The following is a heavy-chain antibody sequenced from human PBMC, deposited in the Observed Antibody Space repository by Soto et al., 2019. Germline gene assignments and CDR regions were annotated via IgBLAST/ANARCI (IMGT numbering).Heavy chain of an antibody. CDR3: ARETPYYYDSSGPREAFDI. CDR2: IYHSGST. V-gene: IGHV4-4*02. J-gene: IGHJ3*02. CDR1: GGSISSYY. D-gene: IGHD3-22*01. Sequence: PSETLSLTCTVSGGSISSYYWSWVRQPPGKGLEWIGEIYHSGSTNYNPSLKSRVTISVDKSKNQFSLKLSSVTAADTAVYYCARETPYYYDSSGPREAFDIWGQGTMVTVSS.